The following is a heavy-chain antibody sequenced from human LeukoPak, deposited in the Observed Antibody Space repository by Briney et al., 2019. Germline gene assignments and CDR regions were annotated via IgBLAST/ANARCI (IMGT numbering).Heavy chain of an antibody. CDR2: ISGNGGST. D-gene: IGHD5-18*01. CDR1: GFAFDDDG. V-gene: IGHV3-20*04. Sequence: PGGSLRLSCAASGFAFDDDGMSWGRQAAGKVLGWGSGISGNGGSTGYADSVKGRFTISRDNAKHSLYLQMNSLRAEDTALYYCARDNFEEYYSYGITDHDAFAIWGQGTMVTVSS. CDR3: ARDNFEEYYSYGITDHDAFAI. J-gene: IGHJ3*02.